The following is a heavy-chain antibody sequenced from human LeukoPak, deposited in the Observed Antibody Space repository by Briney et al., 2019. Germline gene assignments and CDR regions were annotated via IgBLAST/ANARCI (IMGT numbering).Heavy chain of an antibody. V-gene: IGHV4-4*07. D-gene: IGHD2-2*02. CDR3: ARHRCSSTSCYKKWGIAAAGTGHFDY. CDR1: GGSISGYY. J-gene: IGHJ4*02. Sequence: SETLSLTCTVSGGSISGYYWSWIRQPAGKGLEWIGRIYSSGSTNYNPSLKSRATMSVDTSKNQFSLKLSSVTAADTAVYYCARHRCSSTSCYKKWGIAAAGTGHFDYWGQGTLVTVSS. CDR2: IYSSGST.